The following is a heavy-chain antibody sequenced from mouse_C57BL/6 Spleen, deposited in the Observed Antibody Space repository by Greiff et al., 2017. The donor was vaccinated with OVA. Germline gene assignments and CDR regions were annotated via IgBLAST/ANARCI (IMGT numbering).Heavy chain of an antibody. V-gene: IGHV1-82*01. D-gene: IGHD3-2*02. CDR2: IYPGDGDT. CDR1: GYAFSSSW. J-gene: IGHJ4*01. CDR3: AKTAQATPYYYAMDY. Sequence: VQLVESGPELVKPGASVKISCKASGYAFSSSWMNWVKQRPGKGLEWIGRIYPGDGDTKYNGKFKGKATLTADKSSSTAYMQLSSLTSEDSAVYFCAKTAQATPYYYAMDYWGQGTSVTVSS.